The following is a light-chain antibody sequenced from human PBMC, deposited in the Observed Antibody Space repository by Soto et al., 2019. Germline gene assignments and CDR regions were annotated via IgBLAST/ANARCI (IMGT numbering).Light chain of an antibody. J-gene: IGKJ1*01. Sequence: DLPMTQSPSSLSASVGDRVTITCRASQTISTYLNRNQQKPGKAPNDLIYAASNLQSGVPSWFSGGGSGTDFTLTVSSLHPEDFATYYCLQTYGTPLTFGLGTKVDIK. CDR2: AAS. CDR3: LQTYGTPLT. V-gene: IGKV1-39*01. CDR1: QTISTY.